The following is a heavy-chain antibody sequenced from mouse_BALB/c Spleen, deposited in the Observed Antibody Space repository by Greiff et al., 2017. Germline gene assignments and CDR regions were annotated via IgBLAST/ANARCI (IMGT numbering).Heavy chain of an antibody. D-gene: IGHD1-1*01. Sequence: EVQLVESGPGLVKPSQSLSLTCSVTGYSITSGYYWNWIRQFPGNKLEWMGYISYDGSNNYNPSLKNRISITRDTSKNQFFLKLNSVTTEDTATYYCAVLYYGSSYDYAMDYWGQGTSVTVSS. CDR3: AVLYYGSSYDYAMDY. CDR2: ISYDGSN. J-gene: IGHJ4*01. V-gene: IGHV3-6*02. CDR1: GYSITSGYY.